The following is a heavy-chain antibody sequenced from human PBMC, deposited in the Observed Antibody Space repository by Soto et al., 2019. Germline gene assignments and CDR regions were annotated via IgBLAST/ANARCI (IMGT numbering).Heavy chain of an antibody. Sequence: QLQLQESGPGLVQPSETLSLTCAVSGDSITTATYWGWIRQPPGKGLQWIGSIYHTGTTYYTPSLESRVFISVDSSKNQFSLKLNSGTAADTAVYYCARLQSHFWSGTYYIDYWGQGTLVTVSS. CDR2: IYHTGTT. V-gene: IGHV4-39*01. D-gene: IGHD3-10*01. J-gene: IGHJ4*02. CDR1: GDSITTATY. CDR3: ARLQSHFWSGTYYIDY.